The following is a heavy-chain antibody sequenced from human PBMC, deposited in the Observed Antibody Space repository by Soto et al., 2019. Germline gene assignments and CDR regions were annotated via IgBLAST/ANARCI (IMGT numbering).Heavy chain of an antibody. V-gene: IGHV4-59*01. CDR1: GGPIGTYY. CDR3: ARSGSDYGKGPRDPDFDH. CDR2: VYYSGTT. J-gene: IGHJ4*02. D-gene: IGHD1-26*01. Sequence: QVQLQQSGPGLVKPSETLSLTCTVSGGPIGTYYWNWIRQPPGNGLEWIGFVYYSGTTNYNPSLQSRVSISLYSSKKQFALNLRSVTAADTALYYCARSGSDYGKGPRDPDFDHWGQGSLVTVSS.